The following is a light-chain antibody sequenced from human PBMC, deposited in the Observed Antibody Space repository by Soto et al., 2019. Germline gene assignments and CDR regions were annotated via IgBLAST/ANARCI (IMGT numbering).Light chain of an antibody. Sequence: EIVLTQSPGTLSLSPGERATLSCRASQSVRSAYIAWYQQKPGQAPRLLIYDASNRATGIPARFSGSGSGTDFTLTISSLEPEDFAVYYCQQRSNWLGRWTFGQGTKVDIK. CDR2: DAS. V-gene: IGKV3-11*01. CDR3: QQRSNWLGRWT. CDR1: QSVRSAY. J-gene: IGKJ1*01.